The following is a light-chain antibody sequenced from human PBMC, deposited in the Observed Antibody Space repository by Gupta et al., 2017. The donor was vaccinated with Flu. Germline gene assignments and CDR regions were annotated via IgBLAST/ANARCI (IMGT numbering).Light chain of an antibody. CDR2: DVI. J-gene: IGLJ3*02. CDR3: CSYAGSYTYWV. V-gene: IGLV2-11*03. Sequence: STDVGIYNDVSWYQQHPGKAPKLIIYDVIKRPAVVPDRFSGSKSGDTASLTIAGLQAEEEADYYGCSYAGSYTYWVFGGGTTLTV. CDR1: STDVGIYND.